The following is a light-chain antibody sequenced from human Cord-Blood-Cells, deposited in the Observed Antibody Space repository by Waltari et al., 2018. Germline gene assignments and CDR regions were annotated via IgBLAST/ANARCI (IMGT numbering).Light chain of an antibody. Sequence: DIQMTQSPSTLSASVVDRVPITCRASQSISSWLPWYQQKPGKAPKLLIYDDSSLESGVPSRFSGSGSGTEFTFTISSLQPDDFATYYCQQYNSYSPTFGQGTKVEIK. CDR3: QQYNSYSPT. V-gene: IGKV1-5*01. J-gene: IGKJ1*01. CDR1: QSISSW. CDR2: DDS.